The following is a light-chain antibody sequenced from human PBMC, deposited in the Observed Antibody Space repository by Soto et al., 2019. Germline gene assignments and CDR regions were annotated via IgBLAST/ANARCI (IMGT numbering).Light chain of an antibody. CDR2: DAS. J-gene: IGKJ5*01. CDR3: QQRLHWPIT. CDR1: QTVGRY. Sequence: DIVLTQSPATLSFSPWYRFTLSTCASQTVGRYLSWYQHSPGQGPRLLVYDASNRATGVPARFSGSGSETDFTLTISSLEPEDFAVYYCQQRLHWPITFGQGTRLEIK. V-gene: IGKV3-11*01.